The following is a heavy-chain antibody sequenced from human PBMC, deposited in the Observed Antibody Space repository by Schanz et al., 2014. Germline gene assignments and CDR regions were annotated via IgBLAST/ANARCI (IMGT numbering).Heavy chain of an antibody. CDR3: ARDQSPYTNSSDVRYFDY. J-gene: IGHJ4*02. V-gene: IGHV1-69*04. CDR1: GGTFSSFG. Sequence: VQLEQSGAEVKKPGSSVKVSCKASGGTFSSFGINWVRQAPGQGLEWMGRIIPSLGLAKYEQKFQGRVTITADKSTTAAYMELNSLNSDDTAVYYCARDQSPYTNSSDVRYFDYWGQGSLVTVSP. CDR2: IIPSLGLA. D-gene: IGHD6-6*01.